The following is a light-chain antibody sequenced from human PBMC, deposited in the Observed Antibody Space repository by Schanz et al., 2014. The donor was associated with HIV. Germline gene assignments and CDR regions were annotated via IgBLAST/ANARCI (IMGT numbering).Light chain of an antibody. J-gene: IGKJ5*01. V-gene: IGKV3D-20*02. Sequence: EIVLTQSPGSLSLSPGGRATLSCGASQSVSSSYLAWYQQKPGQAPRLLIYGASSRATGIPDRFSGSGSGTDFTLTISRLEPEDFAVYYCQQRSNWPITFGQGTRLEIK. CDR2: GAS. CDR3: QQRSNWPIT. CDR1: QSVSSSY.